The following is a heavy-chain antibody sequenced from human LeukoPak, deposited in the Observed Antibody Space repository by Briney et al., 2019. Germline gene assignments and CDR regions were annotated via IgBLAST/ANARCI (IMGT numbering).Heavy chain of an antibody. Sequence: SVKVSCTASGGTFSSYAINWVRQAPGQGLEWMGGIIPIFGTANYAQKFQGRVTITAVESMSTAYMEVSSLRSEDTAVYYCARGWLAETTVVTPYNYWGQGTLVTVSS. J-gene: IGHJ4*02. D-gene: IGHD4-23*01. CDR1: GGTFSSYA. CDR3: ARGWLAETTVVTPYNY. V-gene: IGHV1-69*13. CDR2: IIPIFGTA.